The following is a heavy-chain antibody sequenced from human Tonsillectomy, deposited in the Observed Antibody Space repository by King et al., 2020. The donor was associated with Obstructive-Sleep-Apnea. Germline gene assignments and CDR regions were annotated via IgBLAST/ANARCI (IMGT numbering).Heavy chain of an antibody. D-gene: IGHD4-23*01. CDR3: ARERGEGYGGTNRWKDY. CDR1: GYTFTSYG. Sequence: VQLVESGAEVKKPGASVKVSCKASGYTFTSYGISWVRQAPGQGLEWMGWISAYNGNTNYAQKLQGRVTMTTDTSTSTAYMGLRNLRSDDTAVYYCARERGEGYGGTNRWKDYWGQGTLVTVSS. J-gene: IGHJ4*02. V-gene: IGHV1-18*04. CDR2: ISAYNGNT.